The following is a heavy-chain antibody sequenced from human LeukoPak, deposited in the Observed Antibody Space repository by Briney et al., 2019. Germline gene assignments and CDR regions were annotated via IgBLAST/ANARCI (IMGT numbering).Heavy chain of an antibody. Sequence: PGGSLRLSCAGYGYSFYSYAMTWVRQAPGKGLEWVLAISGSGEGTYYSDSVKDRFTISRDNSKDMLYLQMNDLRAEDTAVYYCTSDYGLYYYYMALWGKGTTVTVS. J-gene: IGHJ6*03. D-gene: IGHD4/OR15-4a*01. CDR2: ISGSGEGT. V-gene: IGHV3-23*01. CDR1: GYSFYSYA. CDR3: TSDYGLYYYYMAL.